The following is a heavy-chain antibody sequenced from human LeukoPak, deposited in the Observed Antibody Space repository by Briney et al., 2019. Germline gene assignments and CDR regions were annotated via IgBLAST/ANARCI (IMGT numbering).Heavy chain of an antibody. Sequence: PSETLSLTCTVSGGSISSGNYYWSWIRQPAGKGLEWIGRIYTSGSTNYNPSLKSRVAMSVDTSKNQFSLKVSSVTAADTAVYYCAREDNWNYDYWGQGTLVTVSS. CDR1: GGSISSGNYY. D-gene: IGHD1-7*01. V-gene: IGHV4-61*02. CDR2: IYTSGST. J-gene: IGHJ4*02. CDR3: AREDNWNYDY.